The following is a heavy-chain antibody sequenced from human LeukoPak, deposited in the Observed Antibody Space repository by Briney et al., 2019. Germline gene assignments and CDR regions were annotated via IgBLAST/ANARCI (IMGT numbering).Heavy chain of an antibody. Sequence: PGGSLRLSCAASGFTFSSYGMHWVRQAPGKGLEWVAVIWYDGSNKYYADSVKGRFTISRDNSKNTLYLQMNSLRAEDTAVYYCARDILIGYYPYYFDYWGQGTLVTVSS. D-gene: IGHD3-9*01. CDR1: GFTFSSYG. CDR2: IWYDGSNK. V-gene: IGHV3-33*01. CDR3: ARDILIGYYPYYFDY. J-gene: IGHJ4*02.